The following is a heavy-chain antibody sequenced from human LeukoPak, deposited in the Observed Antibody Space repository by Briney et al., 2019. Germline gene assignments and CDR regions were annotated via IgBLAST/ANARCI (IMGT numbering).Heavy chain of an antibody. J-gene: IGHJ5*02. D-gene: IGHD6-19*01. Sequence: SETLSLTCTVSGGSISSSSYYWSWIRQPPGKGLEWIGYIYYSGSTNYNPSLKSRVTISVDTSKNQFSLKLSSVTAADTAVYYCARSPWLPFRAAAWFDPWGQGTLVTVSS. CDR2: IYYSGST. CDR3: ARSPWLPFRAAAWFDP. CDR1: GGSISSSSYY. V-gene: IGHV4-61*05.